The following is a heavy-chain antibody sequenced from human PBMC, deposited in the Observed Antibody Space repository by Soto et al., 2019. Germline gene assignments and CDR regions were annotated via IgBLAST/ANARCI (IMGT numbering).Heavy chain of an antibody. Sequence: QVQLVQSGAEVKKPGASVKVSCKASGYTFTSYDINWVRQATGQGLEWMGWMNPNSGNTGYAQKFQGRVTMTRNTSISTGYMELSSLRSEDTAVYYCARRGAAAGTDWFDPWGQGTLVTVSS. V-gene: IGHV1-8*01. CDR3: ARRGAAAGTDWFDP. J-gene: IGHJ5*02. D-gene: IGHD6-13*01. CDR1: GYTFTSYD. CDR2: MNPNSGNT.